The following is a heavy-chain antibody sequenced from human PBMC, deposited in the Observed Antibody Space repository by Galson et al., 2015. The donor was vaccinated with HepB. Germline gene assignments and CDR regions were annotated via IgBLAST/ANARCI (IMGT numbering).Heavy chain of an antibody. CDR3: AKTTYYYDSSGYVVDI. D-gene: IGHD3-22*01. V-gene: IGHV6-1*01. CDR1: GDSVSSNSAA. CDR2: TYYRSKWYN. J-gene: IGHJ3*02. Sequence: CAISGDSVSSNSAAWNWIRQSPPRGLEWLGRTYYRSKWYNDYAVSVKSRITINPDTSKNQFSLQLNSVTPEDTAVYYCAKTTYYYDSSGYVVDIWGQGTMVTVSS.